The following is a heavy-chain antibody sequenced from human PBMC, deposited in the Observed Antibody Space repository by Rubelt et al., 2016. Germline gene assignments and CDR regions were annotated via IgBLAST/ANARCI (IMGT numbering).Heavy chain of an antibody. Sequence: QLQLQESGPGLVKPSETLSLTCTVSGGSISSSSYYWGWIRQPPGKGLEWIGSIYYSGSTYYNPSLKSRVTISVDTSKNQFSRRLSPVTAADTAVYYCARSRGEQRRFDYWGLGTLVTVSS. CDR2: IYYSGST. V-gene: IGHV4-39*07. CDR1: GGSISSSSYY. J-gene: IGHJ4*02. CDR3: ARSRGEQRRFDY. D-gene: IGHD6-25*01.